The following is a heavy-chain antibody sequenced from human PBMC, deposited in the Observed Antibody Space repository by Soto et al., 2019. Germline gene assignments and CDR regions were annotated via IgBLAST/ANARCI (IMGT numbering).Heavy chain of an antibody. D-gene: IGHD6-13*01. Sequence: SETLSLTCAVSGGSISSGGYSWSWIRQPPGKGLEWIGYIYHSGSTYYNPSLKSRVTISVDRSKNQFSLKLSSVTAADTAVYYCARASSSLRDYYGMDVWGQGTTVTVSS. CDR1: GGSISSGGYS. V-gene: IGHV4-30-2*01. CDR2: IYHSGST. CDR3: ARASSSLRDYYGMDV. J-gene: IGHJ6*02.